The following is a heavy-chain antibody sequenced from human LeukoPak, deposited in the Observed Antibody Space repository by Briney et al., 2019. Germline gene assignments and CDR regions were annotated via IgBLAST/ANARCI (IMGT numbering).Heavy chain of an antibody. J-gene: IGHJ6*03. CDR1: GFTFSSYW. Sequence: GGSLRLSCAASGFTFSSYWMSWVRQAPGKGLEWVANIKQDGSEKYYVDSVKGRFTISRDNAKNSLYLQMNSLRAEDTAVYYCARAFQEYYDFWRGQGAYYYMDVWGKGTTVTVPS. CDR2: IKQDGSEK. V-gene: IGHV3-7*01. CDR3: ARAFQEYYDFWRGQGAYYYMDV. D-gene: IGHD3-3*01.